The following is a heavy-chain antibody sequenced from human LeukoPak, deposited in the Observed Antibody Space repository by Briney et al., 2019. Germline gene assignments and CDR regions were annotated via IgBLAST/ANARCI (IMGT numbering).Heavy chain of an antibody. D-gene: IGHD1-1*01. CDR1: GFTFSSYG. V-gene: IGHV3-23*01. CDR3: AKKRGGWNDVAYYYYMDV. CDR2: ISGSGGST. Sequence: GGSLRLSCAASGFTFSSYGMSWVRQAPGKGLERVSAISGSGGSTYYADSVKGRFTIPRDNSKNTLYLQMNGLRAEDTAVYYCAKKRGGWNDVAYYYYMDVWGKGTTVTISS. J-gene: IGHJ6*03.